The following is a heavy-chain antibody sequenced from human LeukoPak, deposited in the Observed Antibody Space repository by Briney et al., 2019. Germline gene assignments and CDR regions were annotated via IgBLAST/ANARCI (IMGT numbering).Heavy chain of an antibody. J-gene: IGHJ4*02. CDR3: VKEAPGTTLYD. V-gene: IGHV3-66*01. CDR2: ISRGDNT. Sequence: GGALRLSCAASGFSVRSNYIGWVRQAPGEGLEWVSVISRGDNTYYADSVKGRFTISRDSSTNTVYLQMASLRAEDTAMYYCVKEAPGTTLYDWGRGTLVTVSS. CDR1: GFSVRSNY. D-gene: IGHD2/OR15-2a*01.